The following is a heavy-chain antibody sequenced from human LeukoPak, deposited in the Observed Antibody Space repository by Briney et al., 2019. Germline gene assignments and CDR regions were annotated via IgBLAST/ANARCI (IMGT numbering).Heavy chain of an antibody. Sequence: PGGSLRLSCAASGITFANAWMTWVRRAPGKGLEWVGRVLSKNDGGTANYAAPVKGRFTISRDDSKDTVYLQMNTLKTEDTAMYYCTTQRAGAFDYWGQGTLVTVSP. CDR3: TTQRAGAFDY. CDR1: GITFANAW. V-gene: IGHV3-15*05. D-gene: IGHD3-10*01. J-gene: IGHJ4*02. CDR2: VLSKNDGGTA.